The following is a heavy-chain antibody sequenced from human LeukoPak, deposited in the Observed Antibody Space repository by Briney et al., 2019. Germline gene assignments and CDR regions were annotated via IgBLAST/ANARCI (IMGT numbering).Heavy chain of an antibody. D-gene: IGHD1-26*01. J-gene: IGHJ5*02. CDR3: ARLTWDSHDP. CDR1: GFTFSSYE. V-gene: IGHV3-48*03. Sequence: QSGGSLRLSCAASGFTFSSYEMNWVRQAPGKGLEWVSYISSSGTSIYFADSLKGRLTISRDNAKNSLYLQMNSLRAEDTAVYYCARLTWDSHDPWGQGTLVTVSS. CDR2: ISSSGTSI.